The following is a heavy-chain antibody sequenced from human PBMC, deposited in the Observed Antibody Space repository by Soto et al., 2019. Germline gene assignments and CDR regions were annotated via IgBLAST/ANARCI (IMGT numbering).Heavy chain of an antibody. CDR3: AKGRSYYYYYGVDV. Sequence: GGSLRLSCAASGFTFRSCAMGWVRQAPGKGLEGVSDIIDSGASTYYADSVKGRFTISRDNSKSTLYLQMNSLRAEDTALYYCAKGRSYYYYYGVDVWGQGTTVTV. V-gene: IGHV3-23*01. CDR2: IIDSGAST. CDR1: GFTFRSCA. J-gene: IGHJ6*02.